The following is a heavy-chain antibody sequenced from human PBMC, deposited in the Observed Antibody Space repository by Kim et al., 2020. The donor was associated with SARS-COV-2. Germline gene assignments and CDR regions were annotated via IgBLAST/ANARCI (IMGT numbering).Heavy chain of an antibody. D-gene: IGHD2-15*01. J-gene: IGHJ4*02. Sequence: SVKGQFTISRDNAKNSLYLQMNSLRDEDTAVYYCARDLGYCSGGSCFPLDYWGQGTLVTVSS. CDR3: ARDLGYCSGGSCFPLDY. V-gene: IGHV3-48*02.